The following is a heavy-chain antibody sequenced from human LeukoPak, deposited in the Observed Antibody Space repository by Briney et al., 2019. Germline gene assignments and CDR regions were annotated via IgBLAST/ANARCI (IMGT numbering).Heavy chain of an antibody. D-gene: IGHD6-13*01. CDR1: GYTFTSYA. CDR3: ARDIGQQLVNWFDP. CDR2: IIPIFGTA. J-gene: IGHJ5*02. V-gene: IGHV1-69*13. Sequence: SVKVSCKASGYTFTSYAMHWVRQAPGQRLEWMGGIIPIFGTAKYAQKFQGRVTITADESTRTAYMELSSLRSEDTAVYYCARDIGQQLVNWFDPWGQGTLVTVSS.